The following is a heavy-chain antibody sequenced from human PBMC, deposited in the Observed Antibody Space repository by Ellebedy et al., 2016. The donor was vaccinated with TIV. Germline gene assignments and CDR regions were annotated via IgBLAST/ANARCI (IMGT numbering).Heavy chain of an antibody. J-gene: IGHJ6*03. CDR3: ARPNMGYYYMDA. CDR2: IYPGDSAT. CDR1: GYSFPTYW. V-gene: IGHV5-51*01. D-gene: IGHD2/OR15-2a*01. Sequence: KVSCKGSGYSFPTYWIGWVRQMPGKGLEWLGNIYPGDSATRYSPPFEGQVTISADKSISTVFLQWSRLKASDTAIYYCARPNMGYYYMDAWGTGTTVSVSS.